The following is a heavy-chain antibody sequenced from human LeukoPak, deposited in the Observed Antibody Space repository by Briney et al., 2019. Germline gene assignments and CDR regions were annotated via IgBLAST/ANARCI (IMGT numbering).Heavy chain of an antibody. D-gene: IGHD2-15*01. CDR3: ASVLGYCSGGSCYLPRY. Sequence: ASVKASCKASGYTFTGYYMHWVRQAPGQGLEWMGWINPNSGGTNYAQKFQGRVTMTRDTSISTAYMGLSRLRSDDTAVYYCASVLGYCSGGSCYLPRYWGQGTLVTVSS. CDR2: INPNSGGT. J-gene: IGHJ4*02. CDR1: GYTFTGYY. V-gene: IGHV1-2*02.